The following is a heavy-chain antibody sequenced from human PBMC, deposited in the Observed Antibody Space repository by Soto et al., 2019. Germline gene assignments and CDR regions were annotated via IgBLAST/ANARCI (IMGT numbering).Heavy chain of an antibody. CDR3: ATDSDHYGDYDLNWFDP. V-gene: IGHV1-69*01. CDR2: IIPIFGTA. J-gene: IGHJ5*02. Sequence: QVQLVQSGAEVKKPGSSVKVSCKASGGTFSSYAISWVRQAPGQGLEWMGGIIPIFGTANYAQKFQGRVTITADESTSTAYMELSSLRSEDTAVYYCATDSDHYGDYDLNWFDPWGQGTLVTVSS. D-gene: IGHD4-17*01. CDR1: GGTFSSYA.